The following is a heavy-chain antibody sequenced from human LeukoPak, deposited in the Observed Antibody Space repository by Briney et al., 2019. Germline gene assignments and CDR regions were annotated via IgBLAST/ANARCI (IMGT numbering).Heavy chain of an antibody. V-gene: IGHV3-33*06. CDR1: GFTFSSYG. CDR2: IWYDGSNK. Sequence: GRSLRLSRAASGFTFSSYGMHWVRQAPGKGLEWVAVIWYDGSNKYYANSVKGRFTISRDNSKNTLYLQMNSLGAEDTAVYYCAKGLRFLEWLVMDVWGKGTTVTVSS. J-gene: IGHJ6*03. CDR3: AKGLRFLEWLVMDV. D-gene: IGHD3-3*01.